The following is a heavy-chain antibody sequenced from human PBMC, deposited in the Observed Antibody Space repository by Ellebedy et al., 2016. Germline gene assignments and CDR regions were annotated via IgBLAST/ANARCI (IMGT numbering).Heavy chain of an antibody. CDR1: VYTFTNHW. CDR2: IYPGDSDT. CDR3: ARREDWNYKY. J-gene: IGHJ4*02. V-gene: IGHV5-51*01. D-gene: IGHD1-7*01. Sequence: GESLKISCQGSVYTFTNHWIGWVRQMPGKGLEWMGIIYPGDSDTRYSPSFEGQVTISADKSISTVYLQWSSLKASDTAMYFCARREDWNYKYWGQGTLVAVSS.